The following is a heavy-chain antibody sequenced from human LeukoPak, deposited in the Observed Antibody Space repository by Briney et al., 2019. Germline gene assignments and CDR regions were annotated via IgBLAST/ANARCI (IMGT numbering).Heavy chain of an antibody. J-gene: IGHJ4*02. CDR3: ARVLGSYALDY. V-gene: IGHV3-23*01. CDR2: IRGSGGST. Sequence: GGSLRLSCAASGFIFSSFGMNWVRQTPGKGLEWVSAIRGSGGSTYYADSVKGRFTISRDNSKNTLYLQMNSLRAEDTAVYYCARVLGSYALDYWGQGTLVTVSS. D-gene: IGHD3-10*01. CDR1: GFIFSSFG.